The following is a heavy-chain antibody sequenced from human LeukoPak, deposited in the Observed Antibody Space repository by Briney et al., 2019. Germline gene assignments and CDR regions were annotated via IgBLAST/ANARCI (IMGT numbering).Heavy chain of an antibody. CDR1: GFTVSSNY. CDR3: ARDVGPLDY. J-gene: IGHJ4*02. D-gene: IGHD1-26*01. CDR2: IMYDGSNK. Sequence: GSLRLSCAASGFTVSSNYMSWVRQAPGKGLEWVAFIMYDGSNKYYADSVKGRFTISRDDSKNTLYLQMNSLRAEDTSVYYCARDVGPLDYWGQGTLVTVSS. V-gene: IGHV3-30*02.